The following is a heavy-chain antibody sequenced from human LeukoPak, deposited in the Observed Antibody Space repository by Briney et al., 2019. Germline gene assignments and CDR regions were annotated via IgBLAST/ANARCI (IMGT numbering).Heavy chain of an antibody. CDR1: GFTFSSHS. J-gene: IGHJ3*02. CDR2: ISSSSNYI. CDR3: ARDGGDWAFDI. D-gene: IGHD2-21*02. Sequence: GGSLRLSCAASGFTFSSHSMNWVRQAPGKGLEWVSSISSSSNYIYYADSVKGRFTISRDNAKNSLYLQMNSLRAEDTAVYYCARDGGDWAFDIWGQGTMVTVSS. V-gene: IGHV3-21*01.